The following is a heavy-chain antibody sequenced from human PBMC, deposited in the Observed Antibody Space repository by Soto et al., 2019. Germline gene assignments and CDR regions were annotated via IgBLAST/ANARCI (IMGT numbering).Heavy chain of an antibody. CDR1: GYSFTSYW. CDR3: ARHSYDSSGYYYGDF. CDR2: IDPSDSDT. D-gene: IGHD3-22*01. Sequence: GESLKISCKGSGYSFTSYWITWVRQVPGKGLQWMGRIDPSDSDTSYNPSFQGHVTFSVDKSISTAYLHCSSLKASDTAIFYCARHSYDSSGYYYGDFWGQGTLVTVSS. V-gene: IGHV5-10-1*01. J-gene: IGHJ4*02.